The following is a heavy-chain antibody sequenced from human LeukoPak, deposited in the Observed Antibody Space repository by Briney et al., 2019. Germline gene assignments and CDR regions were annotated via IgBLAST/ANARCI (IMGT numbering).Heavy chain of an antibody. D-gene: IGHD6-19*01. CDR3: ARGSGGWYDY. CDR1: GYTFTGYY. Sequence: ASVKVSCKASGYTFTGYYMHWVRQAPGQGLEWMGWINPNSGGTNYAQKFQGRVTMTRDTSTSTVYMELSSLRSEDTAVYYCARGSGGWYDYWGQGTLVTVSS. J-gene: IGHJ4*02. CDR2: INPNSGGT. V-gene: IGHV1-2*02.